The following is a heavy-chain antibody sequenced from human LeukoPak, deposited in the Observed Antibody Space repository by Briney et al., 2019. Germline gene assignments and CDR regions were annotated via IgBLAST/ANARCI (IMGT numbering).Heavy chain of an antibody. V-gene: IGHV3-23*01. CDR2: ISGSGGST. CDR3: ASHYDILPGYIDY. Sequence: GGSLRLSCAASGFTFSSYAMSWVRQAPWKGLEWVSAISGSGGSTYYADSVKGRFTISRDNSKNTLYLQMNSLRAEDTAVYYCASHYDILPGYIDYWGQGTLVTVSS. J-gene: IGHJ4*02. CDR1: GFTFSSYA. D-gene: IGHD3-9*01.